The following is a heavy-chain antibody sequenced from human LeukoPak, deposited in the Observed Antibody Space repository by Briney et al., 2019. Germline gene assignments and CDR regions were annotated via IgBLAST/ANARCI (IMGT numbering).Heavy chain of an antibody. V-gene: IGHV4-59*01. CDR1: GGSISSYY. Sequence: SETLSLTCTVSGGSISSYYWSWIRQPPGKGLEWIGYIYYSVSTNYNPSLKSRVTISVDTSKNQFSLKLSSVTAADTAVYYCARDSNYYDSSGYRHYFDYWGQGTLVTVSS. CDR3: ARDSNYYDSSGYRHYFDY. J-gene: IGHJ4*02. CDR2: IYYSVST. D-gene: IGHD3-22*01.